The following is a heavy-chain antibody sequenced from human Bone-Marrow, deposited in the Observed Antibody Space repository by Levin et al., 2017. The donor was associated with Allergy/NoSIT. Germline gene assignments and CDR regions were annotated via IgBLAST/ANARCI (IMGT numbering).Heavy chain of an antibody. J-gene: IGHJ4*02. CDR2: VSYSDSTV. V-gene: IGHV3-48*02. Sequence: GGSLRLACAASGFTFRTYSMNWVRQAPGKGLEWVSYVSYSDSTVYYADSVQGRFTISRDNAKSSLYLQMNSLRDEDTAVYYCARVSEASLYPSFDYWGQGTLVTVSS. D-gene: IGHD2/OR15-2a*01. CDR3: ARVSEASLYPSFDY. CDR1: GFTFRTYS.